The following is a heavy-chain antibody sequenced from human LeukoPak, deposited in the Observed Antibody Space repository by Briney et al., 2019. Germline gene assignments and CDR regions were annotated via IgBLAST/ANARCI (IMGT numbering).Heavy chain of an antibody. CDR2: IKRDSSEK. CDR1: GFTFGSYW. Sequence: GGSLRLSCAASGFTFGSYWMGWVRQAPGKGLEWVANIKRDSSEKYYVDSVKGRFTISRDNAKNSLYLQMNSLRAEDTAVYYCARGIAAAGPDYWGQGTLVTVSS. D-gene: IGHD6-13*01. J-gene: IGHJ4*02. V-gene: IGHV3-7*01. CDR3: ARGIAAAGPDY.